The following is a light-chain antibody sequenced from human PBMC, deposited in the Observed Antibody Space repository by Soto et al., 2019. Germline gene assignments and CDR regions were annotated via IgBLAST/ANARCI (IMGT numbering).Light chain of an antibody. CDR1: TSKIGSNT. V-gene: IGLV1-44*01. Sequence: QSVLTQPPSASGTPGQTVTISCSGGTSKIGSNTINWYQHLPRMAPKLLIYSNNQRPSGVPDRFSGSKSGTSASLAISRLQSEDEADFCCRAWDDTLNGWVFGGGTKVTV. J-gene: IGLJ3*02. CDR2: SNN. CDR3: RAWDDTLNGWV.